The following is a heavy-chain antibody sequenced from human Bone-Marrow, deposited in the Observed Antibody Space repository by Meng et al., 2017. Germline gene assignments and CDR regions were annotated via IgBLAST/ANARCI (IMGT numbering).Heavy chain of an antibody. Sequence: SETLSLTCTVSGGSISSGGYYWSWIRQHPGKGLEWIGYIYYSGSTYYNPSLKSRVTISVDTSKYQFSLKLSSVTAADTAVYYCARSNYYYDSSGYGFDYWGQGTLVTVSS. CDR1: GGSISSGGYY. D-gene: IGHD3-22*01. V-gene: IGHV4-31*03. CDR2: IYYSGST. CDR3: ARSNYYYDSSGYGFDY. J-gene: IGHJ4*02.